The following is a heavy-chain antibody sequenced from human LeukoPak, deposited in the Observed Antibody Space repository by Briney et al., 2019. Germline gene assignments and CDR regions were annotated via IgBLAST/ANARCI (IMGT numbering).Heavy chain of an antibody. J-gene: IGHJ4*02. CDR3: VRDLGPRAY. V-gene: IGHV3-74*01. Sequence: ETLSLTCAVYGGSSSGYYWMHWGRPAPGKGLVWVSRINSDGSTTTYADSVKGRFTISRDNAKNTLYLQINNLRVEDTAMYYCVRDLGPRAYWGQGSLVTVAS. CDR1: GGSSSGYYW. D-gene: IGHD7-27*01. CDR2: INSDGSTT.